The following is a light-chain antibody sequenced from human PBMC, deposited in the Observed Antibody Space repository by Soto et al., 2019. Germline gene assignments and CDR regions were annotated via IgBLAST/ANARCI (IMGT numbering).Light chain of an antibody. Sequence: SPATIATLSCRDSQSVTSNLAWYQQKLGQAPRVLIYGASTRATGIPDRFSGSGSGTEFILTISSLQSEDFAVYCCQQYGSSPTWTSGQGTKVDIK. CDR2: GAS. J-gene: IGKJ1*01. V-gene: IGKV3D-15*02. CDR3: QQYGSSPTWT. CDR1: QSVTSN.